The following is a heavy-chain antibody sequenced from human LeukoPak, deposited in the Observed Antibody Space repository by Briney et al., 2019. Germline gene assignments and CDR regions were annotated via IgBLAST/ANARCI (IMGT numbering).Heavy chain of an antibody. V-gene: IGHV4-39*07. Sequence: SETLSLTCTVSGGSISSSSYYWGWIRQPPGKGLEWIGSIYYSGSTYYNPSLKSRVTISVDTSKNQFSLKLRSVTAADTAVYYCARREGGQLVNTRRWFDPWGQGTLVTVSS. CDR1: GGSISSSSYY. CDR3: ARREGGQLVNTRRWFDP. CDR2: IYYSGST. D-gene: IGHD6-13*01. J-gene: IGHJ5*02.